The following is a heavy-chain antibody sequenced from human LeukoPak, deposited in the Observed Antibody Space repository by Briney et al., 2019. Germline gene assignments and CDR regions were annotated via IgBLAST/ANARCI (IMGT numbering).Heavy chain of an antibody. CDR1: GFTVSSNY. Sequence: GRSLRLSCAASGFTVSSNYMSWVRQAPGKGLEWVSVIYSGGSTYYADSVKGRFTISRDNSKNTLYLQMNSLRAEDTAVYYCAVAEDYYFDYWGQGTLVTVSS. CDR3: AVAEDYYFDY. V-gene: IGHV3-53*01. CDR2: IYSGGST. J-gene: IGHJ4*02.